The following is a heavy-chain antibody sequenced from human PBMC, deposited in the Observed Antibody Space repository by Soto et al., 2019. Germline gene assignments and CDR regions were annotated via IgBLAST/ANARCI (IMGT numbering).Heavy chain of an antibody. D-gene: IGHD2-15*01. Sequence: ETLSLTCTVSGGSISSSSYYWGWIRQPPGKGLEWIGSIYYSGSTYYNPSLKSRVTISVDTSKNQFSLKLSSVTAADTAVYYCDRRSPLAVRGQRTTVPVSS. CDR1: GGSISSSSYY. CDR2: IYYSGST. CDR3: DRRSPLAV. V-gene: IGHV4-39*01. J-gene: IGHJ6*02.